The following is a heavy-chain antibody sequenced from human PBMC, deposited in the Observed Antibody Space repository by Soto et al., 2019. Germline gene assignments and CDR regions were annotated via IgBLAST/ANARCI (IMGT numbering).Heavy chain of an antibody. CDR2: IYPGDSDT. Sequence: GESLKISCKGSGYSFTSYWIGWVRQMPGKGLEWMGIIYPGDSDTRYSPSFQGQVTISADKSISTAYLQWSSLKASDTAMYYCARLGTVARGDYYYYGMDVWGQGTTVTVSS. D-gene: IGHD1-1*01. V-gene: IGHV5-51*01. J-gene: IGHJ6*02. CDR1: GYSFTSYW. CDR3: ARLGTVARGDYYYYGMDV.